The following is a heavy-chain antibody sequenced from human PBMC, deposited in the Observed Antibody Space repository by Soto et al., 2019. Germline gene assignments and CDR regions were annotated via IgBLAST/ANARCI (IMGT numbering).Heavy chain of an antibody. V-gene: IGHV4-39*01. Sequence: SETLSLTCTVSGGSISSSTYYWGWMRQPPGKGLEWIASFYFSGSTNYNPSLKSRVTISVDTSKNQFSLKLSSVTAADTAVYYCARQKSSSWPYDAFDIWGQGTMVTVSS. J-gene: IGHJ3*02. CDR3: ARQKSSSWPYDAFDI. CDR2: FYFSGST. D-gene: IGHD6-13*01. CDR1: GGSISSSTYY.